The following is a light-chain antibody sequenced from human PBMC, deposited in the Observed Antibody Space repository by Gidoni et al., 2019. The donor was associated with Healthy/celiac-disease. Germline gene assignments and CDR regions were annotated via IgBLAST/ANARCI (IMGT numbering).Light chain of an antibody. J-gene: IGKJ3*01. CDR1: QSISSY. CDR3: QQSCSTPFG. CDR2: AAS. V-gene: IGKV1-39*01. Sequence: DIQMTQSPSSLSASVGDRVTITCRASQSISSYLNWYQQKPGKAPKLLIYAASSLQSGGPSRFSGSRSGTDFTLTISSRQPEDFATYYCQQSCSTPFGFGPGTKVDIK.